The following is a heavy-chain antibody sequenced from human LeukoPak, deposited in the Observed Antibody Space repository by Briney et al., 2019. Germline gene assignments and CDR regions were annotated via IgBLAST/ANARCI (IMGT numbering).Heavy chain of an antibody. D-gene: IGHD3-22*01. V-gene: IGHV4-30-4*01. CDR2: IYYSGST. J-gene: IGHJ4*02. CDR1: GGSISSGDYY. Sequence: SETLSLTCTVSGGSISSGDYYWSWIRQPPRKGLEWIGYIYYSGSTYYNPSLKSRVTISVDTSKNQFSLKLSSVTAADTAVYYCATYYYDSSGYSYYFDYWGQGTLVTVSS. CDR3: ATYYYDSSGYSYYFDY.